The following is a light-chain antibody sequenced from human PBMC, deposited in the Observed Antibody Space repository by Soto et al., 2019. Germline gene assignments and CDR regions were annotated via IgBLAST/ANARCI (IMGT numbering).Light chain of an antibody. CDR1: SSDVGTYNL. V-gene: IGLV2-23*02. CDR2: EVS. J-gene: IGLJ1*01. CDR3: CSYAGSNTLYV. Sequence: QSVLTQPASVSGSPGQSITISCTGASSDVGTYNLVSWYQQHPGKAPKLTIYEVSKRPSGVSNRFSGSKSGNTASLTISGLQAEDEADYYCCSYAGSNTLYVFGTGTKLTVL.